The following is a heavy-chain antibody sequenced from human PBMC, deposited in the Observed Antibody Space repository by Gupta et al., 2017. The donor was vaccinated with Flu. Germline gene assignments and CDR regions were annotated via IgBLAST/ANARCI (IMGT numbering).Heavy chain of an antibody. Sequence: EVQLVQSGAEVKKPGESLKISCKVSEYSFTTYWIGWVRQMPGKGLEWMGIIYPGDSDTRYSPSFQGQVTISGDKSISTAYLQWSSLKASDTAMYYCARTFIRGSNGKSAFDIWGQGTMVTVSS. J-gene: IGHJ3*02. D-gene: IGHD1-26*01. CDR1: EYSFTTYW. CDR2: IYPGDSDT. V-gene: IGHV5-51*03. CDR3: ARTFIRGSNGKSAFDI.